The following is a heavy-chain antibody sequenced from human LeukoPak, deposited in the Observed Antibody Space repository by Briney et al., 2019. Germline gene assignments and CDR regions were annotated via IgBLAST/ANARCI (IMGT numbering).Heavy chain of an antibody. CDR1: GGSFTSDDYY. V-gene: IGHV4-39*01. CDR3: ARRMSYYYGVDV. D-gene: IGHD5/OR15-5a*01. CDR2: FSYSGFN. J-gene: IGHJ6*02. Sequence: SETLSLTCTVSGGSFTSDDYYWGWIRQSPGVGLEWIGSFSYSGFNYYSPSLKSRVTMSVDASRNQFSLKLSSVTVADTAVYYCARRMSYYYGVDVWGQGTTVTVS.